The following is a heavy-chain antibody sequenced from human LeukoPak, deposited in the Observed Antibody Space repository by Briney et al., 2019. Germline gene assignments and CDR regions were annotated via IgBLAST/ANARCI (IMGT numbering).Heavy chain of an antibody. J-gene: IGHJ3*02. D-gene: IGHD3-22*01. Sequence: GGSLRLSCAASGFTFSSYWMSWVRQAPGKGLEWVANIKQDGSEKYYVDSVKGRFTISRDNAKNSLYLQMNSLRAEDTAVYYCARDRARYYDSSGHPLDAFDIWGQGTMVTVSS. CDR2: IKQDGSEK. CDR1: GFTFSSYW. CDR3: ARDRARYYDSSGHPLDAFDI. V-gene: IGHV3-7*01.